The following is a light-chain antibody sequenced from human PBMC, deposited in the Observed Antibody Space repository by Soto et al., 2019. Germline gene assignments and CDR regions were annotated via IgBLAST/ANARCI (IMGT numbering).Light chain of an antibody. CDR2: SAN. J-gene: IGKJ1*01. Sequence: DIQMTQSPSDMSASVGDRVTITCRASQDISNFLVWFQQRPGKVPKRLMYSANRLESGVPSRFSGSGSGTEFTLTISSLQPEDFATYYCLQHKSYPRTFGQGTKVHIK. V-gene: IGKV1-17*03. CDR3: LQHKSYPRT. CDR1: QDISNF.